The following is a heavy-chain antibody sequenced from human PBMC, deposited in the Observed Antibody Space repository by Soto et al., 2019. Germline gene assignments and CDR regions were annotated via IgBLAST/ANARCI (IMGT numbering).Heavy chain of an antibody. Sequence: SETLSLTCTVSGGSISSGGYCWSWIRQHPGKGLEWIGYIYYSGSTYYNPSLKSRVTISVDTSKNQFSLKLSSVTAADTAVYYCARVVDLTYYYRRGGWFDPWGQGTLVTVSS. J-gene: IGHJ5*02. V-gene: IGHV4-31*03. CDR2: IYYSGST. D-gene: IGHD3-10*02. CDR1: GGSISSGGYC. CDR3: ARVVDLTYYYRRGGWFDP.